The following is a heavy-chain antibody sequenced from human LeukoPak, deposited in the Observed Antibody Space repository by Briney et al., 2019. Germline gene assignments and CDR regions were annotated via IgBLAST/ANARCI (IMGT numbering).Heavy chain of an antibody. CDR1: GFTFSRYS. Sequence: GGSLRLSCAASGFTFSRYSMAWVRQAPGRGLEWVSTVGGRGGPRTFYADSVQGRFTVSRDNSRDAVYLQMDSLGAEDTAIYYCAKEGLLGGYYFDLWGQRALVTVSS. D-gene: IGHD2-8*02. CDR3: AKEGLLGGYYFDL. J-gene: IGHJ4*02. V-gene: IGHV3-23*01. CDR2: VGGRGGPRT.